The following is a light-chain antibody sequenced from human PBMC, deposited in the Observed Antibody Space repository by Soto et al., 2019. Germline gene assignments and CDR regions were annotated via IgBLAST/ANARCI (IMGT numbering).Light chain of an antibody. Sequence: DIQLTQSPSFLSASVGDRVTITCRASQGISSFLAWYQQRPGKAPKLLISAASTLQSGVPSRFSGSGSETVFPLTIRSLQTEDFATYFGQHFKIDPPAFGPGTKGDIK. V-gene: IGKV1-9*01. CDR3: QHFKIDPPA. CDR1: QGISSF. J-gene: IGKJ3*01. CDR2: AAS.